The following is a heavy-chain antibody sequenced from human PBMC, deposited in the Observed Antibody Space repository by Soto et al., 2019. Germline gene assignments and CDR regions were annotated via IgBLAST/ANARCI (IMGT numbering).Heavy chain of an antibody. Sequence: VGSLRLSCAASGFTFSSYWMSWVRQAPGKGLEWVANIKQDGSEKYYVDSVKGRFTISRDNAKNSLYLQMNSLRAEDTAVYYCARDRGSGRFDPWGQGTLVTVSS. CDR2: IKQDGSEK. CDR3: ARDRGSGRFDP. CDR1: GFTFSSYW. D-gene: IGHD6-19*01. V-gene: IGHV3-7*03. J-gene: IGHJ5*02.